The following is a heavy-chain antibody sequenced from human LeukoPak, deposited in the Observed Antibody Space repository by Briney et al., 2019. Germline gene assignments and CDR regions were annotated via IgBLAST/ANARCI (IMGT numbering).Heavy chain of an antibody. Sequence: GGSLRLSCAASGFTFRNYWMHWVRQAPGKGLVWVSRINSDESSRNYADSVKGRFTISRDNAKNTLYLQMNSLRAEDTAVYYCASASSHRIAAGGDYWGQGTLVTVSS. CDR1: GFTFRNYW. J-gene: IGHJ4*02. V-gene: IGHV3-74*01. D-gene: IGHD6-13*01. CDR2: INSDESSR. CDR3: ASASSHRIAAGGDY.